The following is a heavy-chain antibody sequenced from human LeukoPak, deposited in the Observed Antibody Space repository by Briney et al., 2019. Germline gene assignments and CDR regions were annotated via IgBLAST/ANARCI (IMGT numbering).Heavy chain of an antibody. CDR2: IYYSGST. V-gene: IGHV4-59*12. J-gene: IGHJ3*02. CDR1: GGSISSYY. CDR3: ARDDALDAFDI. Sequence: SETLSLTCTVSGGSISSYYWSWIRQPPGKGLEWIGYIYYSGSTYYNPSLKSRVTISVDTSKNQFSLKLSSVTAADTAVYYCARDDALDAFDIWGQGTMVTVSS.